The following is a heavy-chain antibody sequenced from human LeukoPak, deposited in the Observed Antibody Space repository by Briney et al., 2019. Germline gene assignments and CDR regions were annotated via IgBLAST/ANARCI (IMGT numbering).Heavy chain of an antibody. J-gene: IGHJ4*02. CDR1: GFTFSSYG. CDR3: ARGGPYSSSWYYFDY. CDR2: IWYDGSNK. Sequence: GGSLRLSCAASGFTFSSYGMHWVRQAPGTGLEWVAVIWYDGSNKYYADSVKGRFTISRDNSDNTLYLQMSSLRAEDTAMYYCARGGPYSSSWYYFDYWGQGTLVTVSS. D-gene: IGHD6-13*01. V-gene: IGHV3-33*01.